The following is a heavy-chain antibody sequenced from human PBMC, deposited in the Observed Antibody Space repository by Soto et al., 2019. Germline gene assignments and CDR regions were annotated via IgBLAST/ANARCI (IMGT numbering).Heavy chain of an antibody. D-gene: IGHD6-19*01. V-gene: IGHV3-74*01. CDR2: LDNDGTNT. CDR3: AKTAEAVAGTVCDY. Sequence: EVQLVESGGGLVQPGGSLRLSCAASGFTFSTYWMHWVRQAPGKGLVWVSRLDNDGTNTRYADSVKGRFTVSRDNGKNTVYLQMNSLRVEDTAVYYCAKTAEAVAGTVCDYWGQGTLVTVSS. CDR1: GFTFSTYW. J-gene: IGHJ4*02.